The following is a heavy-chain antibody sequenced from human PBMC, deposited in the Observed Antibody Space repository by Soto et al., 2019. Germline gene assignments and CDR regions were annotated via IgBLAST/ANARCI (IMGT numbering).Heavy chain of an antibody. CDR1: GFTFSSFS. J-gene: IGHJ4*02. Sequence: EVQLVESGGGLVKPGGSLRLSCADSGFTFSSFSMNWVRQAPGKGLEWVSSISRSSAYIYYADSVRGRFTISRDNAKNLLYLQMNSLRAEDTAVYYCARDSSSSYFHYFDYWGQGTLVTVSS. D-gene: IGHD6-13*01. CDR2: ISRSSAYI. CDR3: ARDSSSSYFHYFDY. V-gene: IGHV3-21*01.